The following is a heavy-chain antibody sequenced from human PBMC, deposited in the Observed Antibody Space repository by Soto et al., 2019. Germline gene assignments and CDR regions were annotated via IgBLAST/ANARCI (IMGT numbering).Heavy chain of an antibody. J-gene: IGHJ6*02. V-gene: IGHV3-30*18. CDR2: ISYDGSNK. D-gene: IGHD4-17*01. CDR3: AKDADYGDYVGYYYGMDV. CDR1: GFTLSSYG. Sequence: GXSLRLSCAASGFTLSSYGLHWFRQAPGKGLEWVAVISYDGSNKYYADSVKGRFTISRDNSKNTLYLQMNSLRAEDTAVYYCAKDADYGDYVGYYYGMDVWGQGTTVTVSS.